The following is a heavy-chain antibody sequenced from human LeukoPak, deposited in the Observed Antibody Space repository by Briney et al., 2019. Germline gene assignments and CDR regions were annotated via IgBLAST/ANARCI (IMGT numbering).Heavy chain of an antibody. V-gene: IGHV1-8*01. D-gene: IGHD5-18*01. CDR2: MNPNSGNT. J-gene: IGHJ3*02. CDR3: ARDIQLSYGDSAFDI. Sequence: ASVKVSCKASGYTFTSYDINWVRQATGQGLEWMGWMNPNSGNTGYAQKFQGRATMTRNTSISTAYMELSSLRSEDTAVYYCARDIQLSYGDSAFDIWGQGTMVTVSS. CDR1: GYTFTSYD.